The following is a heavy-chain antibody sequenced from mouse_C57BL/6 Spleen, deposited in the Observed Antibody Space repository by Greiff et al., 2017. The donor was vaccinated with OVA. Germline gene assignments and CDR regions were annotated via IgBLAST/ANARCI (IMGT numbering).Heavy chain of an antibody. CDR1: GYSITSGYY. Sequence: EVKLQESGPGLVKPSQSLSLTCSVTGYSITSGYYWNWIRQFPGNKLEWMGYISYDGSNNYNPSLKNRISITRDTSKNQFFLKLNSVTTEDTATYYCARDQRNGSSFYWYFDVWGTGTTVTVSS. CDR2: ISYDGSN. D-gene: IGHD1-1*01. CDR3: ARDQRNGSSFYWYFDV. V-gene: IGHV3-6*01. J-gene: IGHJ1*03.